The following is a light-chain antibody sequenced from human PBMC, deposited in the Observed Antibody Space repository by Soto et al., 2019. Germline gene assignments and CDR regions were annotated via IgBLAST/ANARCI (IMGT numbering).Light chain of an antibody. CDR1: QTISSW. CDR3: QHYNSYSGA. CDR2: KAS. J-gene: IGKJ1*01. V-gene: IGKV1-5*03. Sequence: DIQMTQSPSTLSGSVGDRVTITCRASQTISSWLAWYQQKPGKAPKLLIYKASTLKSGVPSRFSGSGSGTEFTLTISSLQPDDFATYYCQHYNSYSGAFXQGTKADIK.